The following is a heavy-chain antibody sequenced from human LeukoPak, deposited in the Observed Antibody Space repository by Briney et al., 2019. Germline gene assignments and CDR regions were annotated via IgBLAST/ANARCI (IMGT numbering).Heavy chain of an antibody. CDR3: AREGVGYCSSTSCFNDY. D-gene: IGHD2-2*01. CDR2: INPNSGGT. Sequence: ASVKVSCKASGYTFTGYYMHWVRQAPGQGLGRMGWINPNSGGTNYAQKFQGRVTMTRDTSISTAYMELSRLRSDDTAVYYCAREGVGYCSSTSCFNDYWGQGTLVSVSS. V-gene: IGHV1-2*02. J-gene: IGHJ4*02. CDR1: GYTFTGYY.